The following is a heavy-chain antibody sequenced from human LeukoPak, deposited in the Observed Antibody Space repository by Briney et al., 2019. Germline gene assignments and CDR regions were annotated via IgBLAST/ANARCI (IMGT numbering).Heavy chain of an antibody. CDR1: GFTFSDYY. J-gene: IGHJ4*02. CDR3: ARAGWLRLNYFDY. D-gene: IGHD5-12*01. V-gene: IGHV3-11*01. CDR2: ISSSGSTI. Sequence: GGSLRLSCAPSGFTFSDYYMSWIRQAPGKGLEWVLYISSSGSTIYYADSVKGRFTISRDNAKNSLYLQMNSLRAEDTAVYYCARAGWLRLNYFDYGGQGTLVTVSS.